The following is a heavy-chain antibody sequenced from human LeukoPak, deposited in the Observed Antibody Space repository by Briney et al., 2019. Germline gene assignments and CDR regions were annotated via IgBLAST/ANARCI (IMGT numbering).Heavy chain of an antibody. CDR3: ARESTWNDY. D-gene: IGHD2/OR15-2a*01. CDR2: INPSGGST. V-gene: IGHV1-46*01. CDR1: GYTFTSYY. Sequence: ASVKVSCKASGYTFTSYYIHWVRQAPGQGLELVGLINPSGGSTSYAQKFQGRVTMTRDTSTSTVYMELSSLRSEDTALYYCARESTWNDYWGQGTLVTVSS. J-gene: IGHJ4*02.